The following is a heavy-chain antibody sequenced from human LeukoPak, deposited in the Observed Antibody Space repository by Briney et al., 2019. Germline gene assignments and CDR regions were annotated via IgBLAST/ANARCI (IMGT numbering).Heavy chain of an antibody. V-gene: IGHV1-69*13. CDR2: ITPLFGTA. CDR1: GGTFSKYT. Sequence: SVKVSCKASGGTFSKYTISWVRQRPGQGLEWMGGITPLFGTANYAQKFQGRVTITADESTSTAYMELSSLRSEDTAVYYCASGYSGSYGTTFDIWGQGTMVTVSS. J-gene: IGHJ3*02. D-gene: IGHD1-26*01. CDR3: ASGYSGSYGTTFDI.